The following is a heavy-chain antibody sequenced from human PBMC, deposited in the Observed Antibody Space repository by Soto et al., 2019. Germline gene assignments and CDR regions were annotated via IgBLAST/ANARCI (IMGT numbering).Heavy chain of an antibody. CDR1: GFTFSSYA. CDR3: AKFNVYGGNFDY. J-gene: IGHJ4*02. Sequence: GSLRLSCAASGFTFSSYAMSWVRQAPGKGLEWVSAISGSGGSTYYADSVKGRFTISRDNSKNTLYLQMNSLRAEDTAVYYCAKFNVYGGNFDYWGQGTLVTVSS. D-gene: IGHD4-17*01. CDR2: ISGSGGST. V-gene: IGHV3-23*01.